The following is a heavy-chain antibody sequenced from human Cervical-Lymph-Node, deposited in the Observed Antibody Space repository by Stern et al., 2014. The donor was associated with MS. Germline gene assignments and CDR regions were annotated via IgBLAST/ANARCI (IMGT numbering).Heavy chain of an antibody. V-gene: IGHV3-66*01. D-gene: IGHD5-18*01. Sequence: EVQLVESGGGLVQPGRSLRLSCAASGFTVKSNYMSWVRQSPGKGLEWVSVIYSGGNTYYADSVKGRFTISRDNSKNTLSLQMNTLRAEDTAVYYCASNWGYNYAYYFDYWGQGTLVTVSS. CDR2: IYSGGNT. CDR3: ASNWGYNYAYYFDY. CDR1: GFTVKSNY. J-gene: IGHJ4*02.